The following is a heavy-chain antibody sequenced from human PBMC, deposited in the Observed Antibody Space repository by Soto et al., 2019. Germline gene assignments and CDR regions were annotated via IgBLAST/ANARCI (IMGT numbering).Heavy chain of an antibody. CDR2: INQHGSEK. J-gene: IGHJ4*02. Sequence: GGSLRLSCAASGFTFSSYWMTWVRQAPGKGLEWVANINQHGSEKYYVDSVKGRFTISRDDAKNSLYLQMNSLRVEDTAVYYCAGEGRGYCSSTTCPGIWGQGTLVTVSS. V-gene: IGHV3-7*01. CDR3: AGEGRGYCSSTTCPGI. D-gene: IGHD2-2*01. CDR1: GFTFSSYW.